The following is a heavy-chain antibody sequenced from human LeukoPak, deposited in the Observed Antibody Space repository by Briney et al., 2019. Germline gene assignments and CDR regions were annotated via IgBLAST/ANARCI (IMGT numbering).Heavy chain of an antibody. CDR3: AKLAKYFYGSETYYFFEH. CDR1: GFTFTTYW. D-gene: IGHD3-10*01. Sequence: GGALRLSCAASGFTFTTYWMGWVRQAPGKGLEWVANIKQDGTEKYYVDSVKGRFTISRDNAKNSLYLQMNSLRVEDTAVYYCAKLAKYFYGSETYYFFEHWGQGTPVTASS. V-gene: IGHV3-7*01. J-gene: IGHJ4*02. CDR2: IKQDGTEK.